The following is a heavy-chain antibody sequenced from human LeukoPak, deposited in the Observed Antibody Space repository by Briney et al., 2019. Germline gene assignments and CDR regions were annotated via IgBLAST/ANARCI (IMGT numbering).Heavy chain of an antibody. CDR3: ASRGGITIFGVVTLDAFDI. CDR2: IYTSGST. D-gene: IGHD3-3*01. CDR1: GGSISSGSYY. V-gene: IGHV4-61*02. J-gene: IGHJ3*02. Sequence: SQTLSLTCTVSGGSISSGSYYWSWIRQPAGKGLEWIGRIYTSGSTNYNPSLKSRVTISVDTSKNQFSLKLSSVTAADTAVYYCASRGGITIFGVVTLDAFDIWGQGTMVTVSS.